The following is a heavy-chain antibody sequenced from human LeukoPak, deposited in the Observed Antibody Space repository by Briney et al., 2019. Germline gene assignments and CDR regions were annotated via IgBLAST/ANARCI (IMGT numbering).Heavy chain of an antibody. V-gene: IGHV1-18*01. CDR1: GYTFTNYA. J-gene: IGHJ4*02. Sequence: ASVKVSCKASGYTFTNYAISWVRQAPGQGLEWMGWIDTYNGDTRYVQKFQGRVTMTTDTATSTAYMELRSLRSDDTAVYFCARDQRPGSPGFGDYWGQGTPVTVSS. CDR3: ARDQRPGSPGFGDY. D-gene: IGHD2-15*01. CDR2: IDTYNGDT.